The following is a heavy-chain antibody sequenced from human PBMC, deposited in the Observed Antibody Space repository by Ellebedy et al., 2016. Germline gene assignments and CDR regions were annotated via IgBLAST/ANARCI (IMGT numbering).Heavy chain of an antibody. V-gene: IGHV3-15*01. CDR3: TIYYVRYYFDY. CDR2: IKSKTDGEIT. CDR1: GFTFSNYD. J-gene: IGHJ4*02. D-gene: IGHD3-10*02. Sequence: GESLKISXAASGFTFSNYDMGWVRQAPGKGLEWVGRIKSKTDGEITDYAAPVKGRFTISRDDSKNTLYLQMNSLTTEDTAVYYCTIYYVRYYFDYWGQGTLVTVSS.